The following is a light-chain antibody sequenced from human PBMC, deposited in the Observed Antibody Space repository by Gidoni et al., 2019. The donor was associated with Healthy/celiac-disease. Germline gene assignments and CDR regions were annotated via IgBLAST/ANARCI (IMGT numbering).Light chain of an antibody. CDR1: QSLLHSNGYNY. J-gene: IGKJ5*01. CDR2: LGS. Sequence: DIVMTQSPLSLPVTPGEPASISCRSSQSLLHSNGYNYLDWDLQKPGQSPQLLIYLGSNRASGVPDRFSGSGSGTDFPLKISRVEAEDVGVYYCLQALQPLITFGQGTRLEIK. V-gene: IGKV2-28*01. CDR3: LQALQPLIT.